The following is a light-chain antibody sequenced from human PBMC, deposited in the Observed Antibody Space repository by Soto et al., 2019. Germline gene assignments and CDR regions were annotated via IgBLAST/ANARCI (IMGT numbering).Light chain of an antibody. V-gene: IGLV2-8*01. Sequence: QSALTQPPSASGSPGQSVTISCTGTSSDVGGYNYVSWYQQHPGKAPKLMVSEVSKRPSGVPDRFSGSKSGNTASLTVSGLQAEDEADYYCNSYTTLSNRVFGTGTKVTVL. CDR1: SSDVGGYNY. J-gene: IGLJ1*01. CDR3: NSYTTLSNRV. CDR2: EVS.